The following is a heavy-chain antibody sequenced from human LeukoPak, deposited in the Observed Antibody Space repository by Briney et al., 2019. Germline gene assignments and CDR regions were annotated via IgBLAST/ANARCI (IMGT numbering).Heavy chain of an antibody. CDR2: VSYSGGNE. D-gene: IGHD2-15*01. J-gene: IGHJ4*02. CDR3: AKDWMLAATPIFYFEN. V-gene: IGHV3-30*18. Sequence: GGSLRLSCAASGFTFTNHAMHWVRQAPDKGLEWVATVSYSGGNEYYADSVKGRFTISRDNSENTQYLQMNSLRTDDTAIYYCAKDWMLAATPIFYFENWGQGILVTVSS. CDR1: GFTFTNHA.